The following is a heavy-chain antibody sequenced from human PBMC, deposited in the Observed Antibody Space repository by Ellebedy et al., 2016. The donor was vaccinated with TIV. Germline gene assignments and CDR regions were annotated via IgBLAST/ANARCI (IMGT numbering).Heavy chain of an antibody. CDR2: ISLSSSTI. J-gene: IGHJ4*02. CDR1: GFTFSSYS. D-gene: IGHD3-10*01. CDR3: ARGPRFGESSFDY. Sequence: GESLKISCAASGFTFSSYSMNWVRQAPGKGLEWVSHISLSSSTIYYADSVKGRFTIPRDNAKNSLSLQMKSLRDEDTAVYYCARGPRFGESSFDYWGQGTLVTCSS. V-gene: IGHV3-48*02.